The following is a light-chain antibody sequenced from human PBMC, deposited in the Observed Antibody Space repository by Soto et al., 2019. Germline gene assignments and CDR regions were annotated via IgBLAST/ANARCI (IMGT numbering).Light chain of an antibody. V-gene: IGKV3-20*01. Sequence: EIVLTQSPGTLSLFPGERATLSCRATQSVNSDYLAWYQQKPGQAPRLLICIASRRATGIPDRFSGSGSGTDFTLTISRLEPEDFAVYYCQQYGTSPWTFGQGNKVEIK. CDR2: IAS. CDR3: QQYGTSPWT. CDR1: QSVNSDY. J-gene: IGKJ1*01.